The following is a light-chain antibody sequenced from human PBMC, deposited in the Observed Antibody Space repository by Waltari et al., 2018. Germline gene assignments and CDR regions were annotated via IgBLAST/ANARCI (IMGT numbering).Light chain of an antibody. Sequence: QSALTQPASVSGSPGQSITISCTGTSSDVGSYNYVSWYHQHPGKAPKLIIYDVTNRPSGCSHRCSGSKSGNTASLTISGLQAEDEADYYCSSYMDTTTLELFGGGTSLTVL. J-gene: IGLJ2*01. CDR2: DVT. V-gene: IGLV2-14*03. CDR1: SSDVGSYNY. CDR3: SSYMDTTTLEL.